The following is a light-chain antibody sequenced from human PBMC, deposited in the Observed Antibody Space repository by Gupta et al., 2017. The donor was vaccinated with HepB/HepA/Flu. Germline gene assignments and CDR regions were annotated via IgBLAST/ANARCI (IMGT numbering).Light chain of an antibody. J-gene: IGLJ3*02. Sequence: HSALTQPATVSGSLGQSITIPCTVTSGYFGGFKYVSWYQQYPGKAPKLMIHDVTTRPSGVSNRFSGSNSGNTASLNISGLQSEDEADYYCSAYVSINTPSVFGGVTVLTVL. CDR1: SGYFGGFKY. V-gene: IGLV2-14*03. CDR3: SAYVSINTPSV. CDR2: DVT.